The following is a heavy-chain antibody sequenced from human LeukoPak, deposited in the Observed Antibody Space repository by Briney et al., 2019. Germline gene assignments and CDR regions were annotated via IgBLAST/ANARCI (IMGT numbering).Heavy chain of an antibody. CDR2: IYYSGST. J-gene: IGHJ5*02. Sequence: SEPLSLTCTVSGGSINSYYWSWIRQPPGKGLEWIGNIYYSGSTNYNPSLKSRVTISVDTSKNQFSLKLSSVTAADTAVYYCARGSTAPTGWFDPWGQGTLVTVSS. CDR1: GGSINSYY. V-gene: IGHV4-59*01. CDR3: ARGSTAPTGWFDP. D-gene: IGHD5-18*01.